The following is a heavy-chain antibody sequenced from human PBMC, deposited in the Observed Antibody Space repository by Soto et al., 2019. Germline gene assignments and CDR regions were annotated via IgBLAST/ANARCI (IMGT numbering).Heavy chain of an antibody. CDR1: GGSISSGGYY. V-gene: IGHV4-31*03. D-gene: IGHD3-10*01. CDR3: ATEPAGSGYFDY. J-gene: IGHJ4*02. Sequence: SETLSLTCTVSGGSISSGGYYWSWIRQHPGKGLEWIGYIYYSGSTYYNPSLKSRVTISVDTSKNQFSLKLSSVTAADTAVYYCATEPAGSGYFDYWGQGTLVTVSS. CDR2: IYYSGST.